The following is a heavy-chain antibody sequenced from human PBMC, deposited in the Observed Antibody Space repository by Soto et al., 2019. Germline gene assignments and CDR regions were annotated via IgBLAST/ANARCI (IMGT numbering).Heavy chain of an antibody. CDR3: TTLYSGSYGGYYYYDMDV. Sequence: GGSLRLSCAASGFTFSNAWMSWVRQAPGKGLEWVGRIKSKTDGGTTDYAAPVKGRFTISRDDSKNTLYLQMNSLKTEDTAVYYCTTLYSGSYGGYYYYDMDVWGKGTTGTVYS. CDR2: IKSKTDGGTT. CDR1: GFTFSNAW. V-gene: IGHV3-15*01. J-gene: IGHJ6*03. D-gene: IGHD1-26*01.